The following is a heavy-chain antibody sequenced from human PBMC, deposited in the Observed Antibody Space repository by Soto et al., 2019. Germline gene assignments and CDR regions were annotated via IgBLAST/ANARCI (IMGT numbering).Heavy chain of an antibody. J-gene: IGHJ6*02. V-gene: IGHV3-23*01. D-gene: IGHD2-2*01. Sequence: PGGSLRLAFAASGFTFSSYAMSWVRQAPGKGLEWVSAISGSGGSTYYADSVKGRFTISRDNSKNTLYLQMNSLRAEDTAVYYCALYQLTPYYYYGMDVWGQGTTVTAP. CDR1: GFTFSSYA. CDR2: ISGSGGST. CDR3: ALYQLTPYYYYGMDV.